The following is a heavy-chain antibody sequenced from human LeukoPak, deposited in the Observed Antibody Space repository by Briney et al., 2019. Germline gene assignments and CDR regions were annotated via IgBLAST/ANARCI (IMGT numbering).Heavy chain of an antibody. J-gene: IGHJ4*02. CDR3: ARDTYYYDSSGYF. CDR2: ISSRGSTI. V-gene: IGHV3-48*03. CDR1: GFTFSSYE. D-gene: IGHD3-22*01. Sequence: PGGSLRPSCAASGFTFSSYEMNWVRQAPGKGLEWVSYISSRGSTIYYADSVKGRFTISRDNAKNSLYLQMNSLRAEDTAVYYCARDTYYYDSSGYFWGQGTLVTVSS.